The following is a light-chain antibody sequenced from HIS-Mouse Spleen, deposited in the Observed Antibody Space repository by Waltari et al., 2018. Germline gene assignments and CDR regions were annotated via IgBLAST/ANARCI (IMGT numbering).Light chain of an antibody. V-gene: IGLV2-23*01. CDR1: RSDVGRYNL. CDR3: CSYAGSSTVV. J-gene: IGLJ2*01. Sequence: QSALTQPASVSGSPGQSITISCTGTRSDVGRYNLFSWYQQQPGKAPKLMIYEGSKRPSGVSNRFSGSKSGNTASLTISGLQAEDEADYYCCSYAGSSTVVFGGGTKLTVL. CDR2: EGS.